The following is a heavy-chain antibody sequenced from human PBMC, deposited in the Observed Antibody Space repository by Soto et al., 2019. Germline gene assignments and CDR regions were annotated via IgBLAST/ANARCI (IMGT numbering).Heavy chain of an antibody. V-gene: IGHV3-73*01. CDR2: IRSKANSYAT. D-gene: IGHD6-19*01. J-gene: IGHJ4*02. Sequence: GGSLRLSCAASGFTFSGSAMHWVRQASGKGLEWVGRIRSKANSYATAYAASVKGRFTISRDDSKNTAYLQMNSLKTEDTAVYYCTRQLLVAGTTRIDYWGQGTLVTVSS. CDR3: TRQLLVAGTTRIDY. CDR1: GFTFSGSA.